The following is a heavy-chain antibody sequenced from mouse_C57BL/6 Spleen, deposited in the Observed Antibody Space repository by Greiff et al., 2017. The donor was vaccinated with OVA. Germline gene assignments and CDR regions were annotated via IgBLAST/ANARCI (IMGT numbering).Heavy chain of an antibody. D-gene: IGHD1-1*01. V-gene: IGHV1-55*01. CDR3: ARDYYGTYAMDY. J-gene: IGHJ4*01. CDR1: GYTFTSYW. Sequence: QVQLQQPGAELVKPGASVKMSCKASGYTFTSYWINWVKQRPGQGLEWIGDIYPGSGSTNYNEKFKSKATLTVDTSSSTAYMQLSSLTSEDSAVYYCARDYYGTYAMDYWGQGTSVTVSS. CDR2: IYPGSGST.